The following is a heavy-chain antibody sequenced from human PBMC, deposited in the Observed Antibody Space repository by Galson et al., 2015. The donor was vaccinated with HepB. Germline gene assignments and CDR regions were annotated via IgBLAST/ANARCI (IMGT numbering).Heavy chain of an antibody. Sequence: SLRLSCAASGFTFSSYSMNWVRQAPGKGLEWVSSISSSSSYIYYAASVKGRFTISRDNAKNSLSLQMNSLRAEDTAVYYCARVVSSSWYTNWFDPRGQGTLVTVSS. CDR3: ARVVSSSWYTNWFDP. V-gene: IGHV3-21*01. CDR2: ISSSSSYI. CDR1: GFTFSSYS. J-gene: IGHJ5*02. D-gene: IGHD6-13*01.